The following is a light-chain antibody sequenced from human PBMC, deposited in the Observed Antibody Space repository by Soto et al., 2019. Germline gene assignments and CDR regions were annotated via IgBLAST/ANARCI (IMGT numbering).Light chain of an antibody. V-gene: IGKV3-20*01. Sequence: EIVLTQSPGTLSLSPGEGATLTCRASQTVSSNNLAWYHQKPGQPPRLLIYCASSMATGIPDRFSGSGSGTDFTLTISRLEPEDFAVYYCQQYDNSITFGPGTRLEIE. CDR3: QQYDNSIT. CDR2: CAS. J-gene: IGKJ5*01. CDR1: QTVSSNN.